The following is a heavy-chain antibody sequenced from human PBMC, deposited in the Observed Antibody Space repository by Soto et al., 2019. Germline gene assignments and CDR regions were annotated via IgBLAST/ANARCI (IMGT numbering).Heavy chain of an antibody. CDR2: SSATGAGT. CDR3: AKDRRAGGNYGFYSDF. D-gene: IGHD1-7*01. J-gene: IGHJ4*02. V-gene: IGHV3-23*01. CDR1: GFTFSSYG. Sequence: EVQLLESGGGLVQPGGSLRLSCAASGFTFSSYGMTWVRQAPGKGLEWVSFSSATGAGTYYADSVKGRFTSSRDNSKNTLYLQMTSLRADDTAVYYCAKDRRAGGNYGFYSDFWGQGALVSVSS.